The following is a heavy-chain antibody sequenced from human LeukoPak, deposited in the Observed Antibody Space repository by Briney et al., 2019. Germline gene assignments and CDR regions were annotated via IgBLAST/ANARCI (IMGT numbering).Heavy chain of an antibody. CDR2: MNPNSGNT. V-gene: IGHV1-8*01. J-gene: IGHJ3*02. CDR1: GYTFTSYD. D-gene: IGHD2-2*01. Sequence: ASVKVSCKASGYTFTSYDINWVRQATGQGLEWMGWMNPNSGNTGYAQKFQGRVTMTRNTSISTAYMELRSLRSDDTAVYYCARDLEGGIVVVPGVHDAFDMWGQGTMVTVSS. CDR3: ARDLEGGIVVVPGVHDAFDM.